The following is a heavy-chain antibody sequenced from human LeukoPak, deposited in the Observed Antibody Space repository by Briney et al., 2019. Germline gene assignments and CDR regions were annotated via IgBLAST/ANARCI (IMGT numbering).Heavy chain of an antibody. Sequence: GGSPRLSCAASGFTFSSYSMNWVRQAPGKGLEWVSYISSSSSTIYYADSVKGRFTISRDNAKNSLYLQMNSLRAEDTAVYYCARDLPVGIGDAFDIWGQGTMVTVSS. CDR1: GFTFSSYS. J-gene: IGHJ3*02. CDR2: ISSSSSTI. CDR3: ARDLPVGIGDAFDI. D-gene: IGHD1-14*01. V-gene: IGHV3-48*01.